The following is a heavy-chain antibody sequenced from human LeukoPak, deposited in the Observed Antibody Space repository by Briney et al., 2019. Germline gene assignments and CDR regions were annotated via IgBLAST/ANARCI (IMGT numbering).Heavy chain of an antibody. CDR3: ANSLDYDGAGYQIGH. V-gene: IGHV3-30*18. J-gene: IGHJ4*02. CDR1: GLTFNKYG. D-gene: IGHD3-22*01. Sequence: PGRSLRLSRAASGLTFNKYGMHWVRQAPGKGLEWVAFISEEGSNKNYADSVKGRFTMSRDNSKNIVYLQMNSLRAEDAAVYYCANSLDYDGAGYQIGHWGQGTLVTVSS. CDR2: ISEEGSNK.